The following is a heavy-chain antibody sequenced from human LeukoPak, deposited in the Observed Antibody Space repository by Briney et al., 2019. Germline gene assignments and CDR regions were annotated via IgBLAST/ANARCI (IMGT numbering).Heavy chain of an antibody. D-gene: IGHD1-26*01. CDR3: ARVVGATTGFDY. Sequence: SETLSLTCTVSGGSISSSNYYWGWIRQPPGKGLEWIGGIYYSGSTYYNPSLKSRVTISVDTSKNQFSLKLSSVTAADTAVFYCARVVGATTGFDYWGQGTLVTVSS. CDR1: GGSISSSNYY. V-gene: IGHV4-39*07. CDR2: IYYSGST. J-gene: IGHJ4*02.